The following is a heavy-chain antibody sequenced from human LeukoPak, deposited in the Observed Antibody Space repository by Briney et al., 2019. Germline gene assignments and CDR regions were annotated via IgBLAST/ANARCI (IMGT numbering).Heavy chain of an antibody. D-gene: IGHD6-6*01. CDR3: ARDGEYSSSPYYFDY. CDR2: IWYDGSNK. J-gene: IGHJ4*02. CDR1: GFTFSSYG. Sequence: AGGSLRLSCAASGFTFSSYGMHWVRQAPGKGLEWVAVIWYDGSNKYYADSVKGRFTISRDNSKNTLYLQMNSLRAEDTAVYYCARDGEYSSSPYYFDYWGQGTLVTVSS. V-gene: IGHV3-33*01.